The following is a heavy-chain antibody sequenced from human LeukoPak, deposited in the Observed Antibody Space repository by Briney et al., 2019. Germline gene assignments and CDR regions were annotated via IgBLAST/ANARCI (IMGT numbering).Heavy chain of an antibody. Sequence: PSETLSLTCTVSGDSVSSGSHYWSWIRQPPGKGLECIGYISNSGSTNYNPSLKSRVTISVDTSKNQLSLNLNSVTAADTAVYYCARSYYDFWSGSYYYYMDVWGKGTTVTGSS. J-gene: IGHJ6*03. D-gene: IGHD3-3*01. CDR1: GDSVSSGSHY. CDR2: ISNSGST. CDR3: ARSYYDFWSGSYYYYMDV. V-gene: IGHV4-61*01.